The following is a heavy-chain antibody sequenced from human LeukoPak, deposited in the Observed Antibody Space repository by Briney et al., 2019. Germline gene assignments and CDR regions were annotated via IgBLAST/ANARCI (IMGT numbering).Heavy chain of an antibody. J-gene: IGHJ4*02. CDR2: ITPIFGTA. Sequence: ASVNVSCQASGGTFSSYAISWARPATGQGLEWMGVITPIFGTANYAQKFQGRVTITADETTSTAYMELSSLRSDDTAVYYCARGYDIWTEYYFDYWGQGTLVTVSS. CDR3: ARGYDIWTEYYFDY. D-gene: IGHD3-9*01. V-gene: IGHV1-69*13. CDR1: GGTFSSYA.